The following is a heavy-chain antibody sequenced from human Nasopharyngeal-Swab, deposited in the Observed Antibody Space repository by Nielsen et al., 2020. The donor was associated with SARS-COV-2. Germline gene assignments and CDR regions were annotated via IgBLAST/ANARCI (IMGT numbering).Heavy chain of an antibody. J-gene: IGHJ3*01. CDR3: ARDWSRAADV. Sequence: GESLKISCAASGFTFSSLWMSWVRQVPGKGLEWVADKNPDGSEKFYVDSVKGRFTISRDNAKNSMSLQMNSLRVEDTAVYYCARDWSRAADVWGQGTMVTVSS. V-gene: IGHV3-7*01. CDR2: KNPDGSEK. CDR1: GFTFSSLW. D-gene: IGHD2-15*01.